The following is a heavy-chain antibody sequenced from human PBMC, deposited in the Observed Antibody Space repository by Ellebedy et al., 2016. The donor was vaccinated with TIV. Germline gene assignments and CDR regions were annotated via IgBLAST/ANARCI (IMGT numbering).Heavy chain of an antibody. CDR1: GGSISSSSHY. D-gene: IGHD1-1*01. CDR3: ARWGGDFEGVERRTTFDY. Sequence: MPSETLSLTCTVSGGSISSSSHYWGWIRQPPGKGLEWIGNIYYGRSTYYNPSLKSRVTISVDTSKNQFSLILGSVTAADTAVDYCARWGGDFEGVERRTTFDYWGQGTLVTVSS. J-gene: IGHJ4*02. V-gene: IGHV4-39*07. CDR2: IYYGRST.